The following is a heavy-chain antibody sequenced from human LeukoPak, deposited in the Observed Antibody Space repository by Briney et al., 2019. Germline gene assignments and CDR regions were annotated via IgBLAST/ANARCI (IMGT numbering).Heavy chain of an antibody. CDR3: AKGYNSGWFES. CDR2: ISSSSFYT. J-gene: IGHJ5*01. V-gene: IGHV3-23*01. D-gene: IGHD6-19*01. Sequence: GGSRRLSCAASAFTFSSYWLSWVRQAQGRGLEWVSSISSSSFYTYYADSVKGRFTISRDNSKNTVHLQMNSLRAEDTALYYCAKGYNSGWFESWGQGALVTVSS. CDR1: AFTFSSYW.